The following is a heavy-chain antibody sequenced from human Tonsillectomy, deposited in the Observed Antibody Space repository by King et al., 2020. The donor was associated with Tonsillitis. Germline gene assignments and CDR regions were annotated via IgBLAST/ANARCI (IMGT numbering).Heavy chain of an antibody. CDR1: GGSISSYY. J-gene: IGHJ4*02. Sequence: QLQESGPGLVKPSETLSLTCTVSGGSISSYYWSWIRQPPGKGLEWIGYIYYSGSTNYNPSLKSRVTISVDTSKNQFSLKLSSVTAADTAVYYCARRTVYCSGGSCYSGDWGQGTLVTVSS. CDR3: ARRTVYCSGGSCYSGD. D-gene: IGHD2-15*01. V-gene: IGHV4-59*08. CDR2: IYYSGST.